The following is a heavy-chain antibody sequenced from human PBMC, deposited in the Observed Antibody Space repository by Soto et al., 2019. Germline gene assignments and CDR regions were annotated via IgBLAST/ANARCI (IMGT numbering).Heavy chain of an antibody. V-gene: IGHV2-5*02. CDR3: AHRLSGFNWNGCYFDY. CDR1: GFSLTSRPMG. J-gene: IGHJ4*02. D-gene: IGHD1-1*01. CDR2: IYWDDDK. Sequence: QITLKESGPTRVKPTQTLTLTCTFSGFSLTSRPMGVGWIRQPPGKALEWLVFIYWDDDKRYSPSLKNRLTITKDTSGNQVVLTMTNMDPLDTATYYCAHRLSGFNWNGCYFDYWRQGALVTVSS.